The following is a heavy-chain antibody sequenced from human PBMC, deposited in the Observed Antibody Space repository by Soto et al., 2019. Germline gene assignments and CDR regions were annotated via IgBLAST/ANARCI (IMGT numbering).Heavy chain of an antibody. J-gene: IGHJ5*02. CDR3: ARVEGYYDSSGYNWFDP. Sequence: QVQLQESGPGLVKPSQTLSLTCTVSGGSISSGDYYWTWIRQPPGKGLEWIGYIYYSGSTHYNPSLKSRLTISLDTSKNQFSLKLSSVTAADTAVYHCARVEGYYDSSGYNWFDPWGQGTLVTVSS. D-gene: IGHD3-22*01. CDR1: GGSISSGDYY. CDR2: IYYSGST. V-gene: IGHV4-30-4*01.